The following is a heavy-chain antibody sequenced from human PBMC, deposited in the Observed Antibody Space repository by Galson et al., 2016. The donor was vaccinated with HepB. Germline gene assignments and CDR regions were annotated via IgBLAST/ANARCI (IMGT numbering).Heavy chain of an antibody. J-gene: IGHJ4*02. CDR3: AKDLYGSGTYGLDY. CDR2: ISAGGGST. Sequence: SLRLSCAVSGFTFSSYAISWVRQAPGKGLEWVLGISAGGGSTFYADSVKGRFTISRDNSKNTLYLQMNSLRAEDTAQYYCAKDLYGSGTYGLDYWGRGTLVTVSS. D-gene: IGHD3-10*01. V-gene: IGHV3-23*01. CDR1: GFTFSSYA.